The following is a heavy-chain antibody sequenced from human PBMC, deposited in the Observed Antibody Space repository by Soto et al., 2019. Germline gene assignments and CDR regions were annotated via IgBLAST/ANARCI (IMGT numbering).Heavy chain of an antibody. CDR1: GFTFSSYG. D-gene: IGHD3-10*01. V-gene: IGHV3-33*01. Sequence: GGSLRLSCAASGFTFSSYGMHWVRQAPGKGLEWVAVIWYDGSNKYYADSVKGRFTISRDNSKNTLYLQMNSLRAEDTAVYYCARDEYYYGSGSQRRGNYYYYYMDVWGKGTTVTVSS. J-gene: IGHJ6*03. CDR2: IWYDGSNK. CDR3: ARDEYYYGSGSQRRGNYYYYYMDV.